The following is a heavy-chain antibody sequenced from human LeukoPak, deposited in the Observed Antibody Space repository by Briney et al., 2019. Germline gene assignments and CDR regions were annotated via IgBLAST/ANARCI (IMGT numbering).Heavy chain of an antibody. J-gene: IGHJ4*02. D-gene: IGHD6-19*01. CDR2: FSGSGGNT. Sequence: GSLRLSCAASGFTFSSYAMSWVRQAPGKGLEWVSAFSGSGGNTYYADSVRGRFTISRDNSKNTLYLRMNSLRAEDTAVYYCVCGWNFDYWGQGALVTVSS. V-gene: IGHV3-23*01. CDR1: GFTFSSYA. CDR3: VCGWNFDY.